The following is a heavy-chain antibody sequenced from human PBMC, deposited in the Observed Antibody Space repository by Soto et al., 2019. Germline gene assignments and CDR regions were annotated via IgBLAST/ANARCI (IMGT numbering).Heavy chain of an antibody. D-gene: IGHD2-2*02. CDR1: GGSFSGYY. J-gene: IGHJ4*02. V-gene: IGHV4-34*01. Sequence: SETLSLTCAVYGGSFSGYYWSWIRQPPGQGLEWIGEINHSGSTNYNPSLKSRVTISVDTSKNQFSLKLSSVTAADTAAYYCARGPIVVVPAAIRTPFDYWGQGALGTV. CDR3: ARGPIVVVPAAIRTPFDY. CDR2: INHSGST.